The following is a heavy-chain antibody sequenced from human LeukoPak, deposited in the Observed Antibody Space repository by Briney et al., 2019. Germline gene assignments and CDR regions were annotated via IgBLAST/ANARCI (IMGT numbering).Heavy chain of an antibody. Sequence: PGGSLRLSCAVSGFTFSSYSMTWVRQAPGKGLEWVSYISSTSSTVYYADSVKGRFTISRDNVKNSLYLQMNSLRAEDTAVYYCAKGSRFKELLGYYYYYMDVWGKGTTVTISS. CDR2: ISSTSSTV. CDR3: AKGSRFKELLGYYYYYMDV. CDR1: GFTFSSYS. J-gene: IGHJ6*03. V-gene: IGHV3-48*01. D-gene: IGHD1-26*01.